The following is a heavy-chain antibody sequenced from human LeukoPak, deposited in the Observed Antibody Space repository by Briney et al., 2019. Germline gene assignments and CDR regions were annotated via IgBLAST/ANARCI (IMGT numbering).Heavy chain of an antibody. V-gene: IGHV4-39*01. Sequence: SETLSLTCAVSGGSISSSSYYWGWIRQPPGKGLEWIGSIYYSGSTYYNPSLKSRVTISVDTSENQFSLKLSSVTAADTAVYYCARLPRTYCGGDCYSYYFDYWGQGTLVTVSS. CDR1: GGSISSSSYY. D-gene: IGHD2-21*01. CDR2: IYYSGST. J-gene: IGHJ4*02. CDR3: ARLPRTYCGGDCYSYYFDY.